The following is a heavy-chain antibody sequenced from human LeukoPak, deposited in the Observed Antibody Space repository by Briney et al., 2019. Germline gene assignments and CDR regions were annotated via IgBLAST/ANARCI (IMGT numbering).Heavy chain of an antibody. CDR3: ARDRLGDILIWFGESFDY. Sequence: GGFLRLSCAASGVTFSSYWMSWVRQAPGKGLEWVANIKEDGSEKYYVDSVKGRFTISRDNAKNSLHLQMNSLRAEDTAVYYCARDRLGDILIWFGESFDYWGQGTLVTVSS. J-gene: IGHJ4*02. CDR2: IKEDGSEK. CDR1: GVTFSSYW. D-gene: IGHD3-10*01. V-gene: IGHV3-7*01.